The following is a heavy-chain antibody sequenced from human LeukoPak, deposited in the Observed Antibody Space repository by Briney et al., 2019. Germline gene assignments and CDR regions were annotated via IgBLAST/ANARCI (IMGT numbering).Heavy chain of an antibody. CDR1: GFTFSDYY. J-gene: IGHJ4*02. V-gene: IGHV3-11*01. D-gene: IGHD3-22*01. Sequence: PGGSLRLSCAASGFTFSDYYMSWIRQAPGKGLEWVSYISSSGSTIYYADSVKGRFTISRDNAKNSLYLQMNSLRAEDTAVYYCARRADYYDSSGYYYASQHFNYWGQGTLVTVSS. CDR3: ARRADYYDSSGYYYASQHFNY. CDR2: ISSSGSTI.